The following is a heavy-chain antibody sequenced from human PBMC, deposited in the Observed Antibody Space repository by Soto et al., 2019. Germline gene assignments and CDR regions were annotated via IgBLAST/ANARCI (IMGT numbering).Heavy chain of an antibody. Sequence: SGPTLVDPTQTLTLTCSFSGFSLTTIVVCVGWVRQSPEKTLEWLALIFWDDDKRYSPSLRSRLTIAKDTSKNQVVLTLTNVEPVDTATYYCARILTATGGHFDSWGQGALVTVSS. CDR3: ARILTATGGHFDS. V-gene: IGHV2-5*02. CDR1: GFSLTTIVVC. J-gene: IGHJ4*02. D-gene: IGHD2-8*02. CDR2: IFWDDDK.